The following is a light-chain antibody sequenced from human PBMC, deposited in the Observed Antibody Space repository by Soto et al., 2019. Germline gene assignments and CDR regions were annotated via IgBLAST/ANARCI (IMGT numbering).Light chain of an antibody. Sequence: QSALTQPASVSGSPGQSITISCTGTSADIGFYDYVSWYQQYPGKAPNLLIYGVTHRPSGISYRFSGSKSGSTASLTISGLRDEDDADYYCSSYSTSFFYVFGTGTKLTVL. CDR2: GVT. V-gene: IGLV2-14*01. J-gene: IGLJ1*01. CDR3: SSYSTSFFYV. CDR1: SADIGFYDY.